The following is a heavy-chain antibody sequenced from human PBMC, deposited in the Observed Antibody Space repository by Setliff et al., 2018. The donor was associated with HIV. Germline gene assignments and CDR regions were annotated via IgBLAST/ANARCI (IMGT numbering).Heavy chain of an antibody. J-gene: IGHJ4*02. V-gene: IGHV3-15*01. CDR3: TTIAKAVRPQVVIDDY. CDR2: IKSKTDGGTT. D-gene: IGHD3-22*01. CDR1: GFTFSNAW. Sequence: KPGGSLRLSCAASGFTFSNAWMSWVRQAPGKGLEWVGRIKSKTDGGTTDYAAPVKGRFTISRDDSKNTLYLQMNSLKTEDTAVYYCTTIAKAVRPQVVIDDYWGQGTLVTVSS.